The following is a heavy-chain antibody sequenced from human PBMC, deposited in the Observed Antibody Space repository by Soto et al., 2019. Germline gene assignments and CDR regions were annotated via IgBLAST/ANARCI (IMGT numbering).Heavy chain of an antibody. V-gene: IGHV4-4*02. CDR3: ARVSYFVGGWTYFDY. D-gene: IGHD6-19*01. J-gene: IGHJ4*02. CDR2: IYHSGST. CDR1: SGSIRSSNW. Sequence: QVQLQESGPGLVKPSGTLSLTCAVSSGSIRSSNWWSWVRQPPGKGLEWIGEIYHSGSTNYNPSLKSRVTISVDTSKNQFSLKLSSVTAADTAVYYCARVSYFVGGWTYFDYWGQGTLVTVSS.